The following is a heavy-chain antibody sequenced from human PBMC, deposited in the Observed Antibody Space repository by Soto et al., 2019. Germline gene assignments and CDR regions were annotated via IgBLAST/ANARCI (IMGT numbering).Heavy chain of an antibody. CDR1: GFTFSDFW. D-gene: IGHD3-22*01. V-gene: IGHV3-7*03. CDR3: ATVPTYYYDPGY. J-gene: IGHJ4*02. CDR2: IKPDGSEK. Sequence: GGSLRLSCAVSGFTFSDFWMSWFRQAPGKGLEWVANIKPDGSEKLYVDSVKGRFTISRDNAKNSLYLQMNSLRAEDTALYYCATVPTYYYDPGYWGQGTPVTVSS.